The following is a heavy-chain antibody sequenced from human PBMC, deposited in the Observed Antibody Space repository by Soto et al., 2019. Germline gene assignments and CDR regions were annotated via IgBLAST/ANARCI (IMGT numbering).Heavy chain of an antibody. CDR1: GYTFTNNV. Sequence: QVHLVQSGAEVKKPGASVKVSCKTSGYTFTNNVIHWVRQDPGQRLEWMGWVNAGNDNTKWSREFQGRLTLTKDTAATTAYMELSSLTSEDTAIYFCAREVPYGYSRFDYWGQGTLVTVSS. J-gene: IGHJ4*02. V-gene: IGHV1-3*01. CDR3: AREVPYGYSRFDY. CDR2: VNAGNDNT. D-gene: IGHD5-18*01.